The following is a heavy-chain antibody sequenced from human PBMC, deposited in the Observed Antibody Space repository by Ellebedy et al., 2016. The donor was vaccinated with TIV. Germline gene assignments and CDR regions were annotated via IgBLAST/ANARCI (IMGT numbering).Heavy chain of an antibody. Sequence: PGGSLRLSCAASGLTFSYAWMNWVRQAPGKGLEWVGRIKSKADGGTIDYAAPVKGRFSISGDESKNTLYLQMNSLKIEDTAVYYCMTDYDSSGYWGQGTLVTVSS. D-gene: IGHD3-22*01. V-gene: IGHV3-15*07. J-gene: IGHJ4*02. CDR1: GLTFSYAW. CDR3: MTDYDSSGY. CDR2: IKSKADGGTI.